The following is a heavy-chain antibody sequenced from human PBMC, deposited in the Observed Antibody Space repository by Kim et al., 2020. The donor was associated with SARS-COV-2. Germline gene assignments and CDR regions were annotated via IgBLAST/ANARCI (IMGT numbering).Heavy chain of an antibody. CDR1: GFTFRSDW. D-gene: IGHD7-27*01. CDR3: ARGAGTAGDTMH. CDR2: INSDGSST. V-gene: IGHV3-74*01. Sequence: GGSLRLSCAASGFTFRSDWMHWVRQAPGKGLVWVSRINSDGSSTNYADSVKGRFTISRDNAKNTLYLQMNSLRAEDTAVYYCARGAGTAGDTMHWGQGTPVTVAS. J-gene: IGHJ4*02.